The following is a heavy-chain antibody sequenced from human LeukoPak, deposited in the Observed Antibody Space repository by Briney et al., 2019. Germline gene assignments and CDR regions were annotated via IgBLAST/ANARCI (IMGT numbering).Heavy chain of an antibody. CDR3: ARESDYGSFDP. D-gene: IGHD4-17*01. CDR2: IQRGGNEK. J-gene: IGHJ5*02. V-gene: IGHV3-7*01. CDR1: GFTFSSYW. Sequence: GGSLRLSCAASGFTFSSYWMSWVRQAPGKGLEWVANIQRGGNEKYYVNSVKGRFTISRDNAKNSLYLQMNSLRVDDTGVYYCARESDYGSFDPWSQGTLVTVSS.